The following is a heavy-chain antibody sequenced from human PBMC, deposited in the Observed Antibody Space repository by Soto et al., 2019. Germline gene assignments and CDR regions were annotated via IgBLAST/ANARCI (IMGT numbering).Heavy chain of an antibody. V-gene: IGHV4-34*01. J-gene: IGHJ4*02. D-gene: IGHD2-15*01. Sequence: QVQLQQWGAGLLKPSETLSLTCAVYGGSFSGYYWSWIRQPPGKGLEWIGEINHSGSTNYNPSRKSRVTPSVDTSKNQFSLKLRYVTAADTAVYYCARVRLGSCSGGSCYSYYSDHWGQGTLVTVSS. CDR2: INHSGST. CDR1: GGSFSGYY. CDR3: ARVRLGSCSGGSCYSYYSDH.